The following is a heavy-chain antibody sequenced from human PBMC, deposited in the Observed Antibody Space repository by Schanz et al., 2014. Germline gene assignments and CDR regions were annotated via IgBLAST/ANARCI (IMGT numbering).Heavy chain of an antibody. CDR3: ARGVRIDY. CDR1: GFTFSTYS. CDR2: ISGSSGST. J-gene: IGHJ4*02. D-gene: IGHD3-3*01. V-gene: IGHV3-48*04. Sequence: EVQLVESGGGLVQPGGSLRLSCAASGFTFSTYSMNWVRQAPGKGLEWVSAISGSSGSTYYADSVKGRFTISRDNAKNSLYLQMNSLTAEDTAVYYCARGVRIDYWGQGTLVTVSS.